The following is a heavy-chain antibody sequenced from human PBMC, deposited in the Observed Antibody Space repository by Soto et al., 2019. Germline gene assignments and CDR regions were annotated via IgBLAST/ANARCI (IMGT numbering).Heavy chain of an antibody. CDR1: GFTFGSYD. V-gene: IGHV3-13*01. D-gene: IGHD5-12*01. CDR3: ARDSGYEFDY. Sequence: GSLNFSCAASGFTFGSYDMRWVRQATGKGLKWVSAIGTAGDTYYPGSVKGRFTISRDNAKNTLYLQMNSLRAEDTAVYYCARDSGYEFDYWGQGNLVTVSS. J-gene: IGHJ4*02. CDR2: IGTAGDT.